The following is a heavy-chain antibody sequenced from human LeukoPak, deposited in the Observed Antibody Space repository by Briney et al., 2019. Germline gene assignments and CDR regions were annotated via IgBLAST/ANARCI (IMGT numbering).Heavy chain of an antibody. CDR1: GYSFTNYG. Sequence: ASVKVSCKTSGYSFTNYGITWVRQAPGQGLEWMGWISGYNSKPFYAQNFQGRVTMTTDTSTSTVYMEVRSLRSDDTAIYYCANPPTVTSLHYWGQGTLVTVSS. CDR3: ANPPTVTSLHY. J-gene: IGHJ4*02. D-gene: IGHD4-11*01. CDR2: ISGYNSKP. V-gene: IGHV1-18*01.